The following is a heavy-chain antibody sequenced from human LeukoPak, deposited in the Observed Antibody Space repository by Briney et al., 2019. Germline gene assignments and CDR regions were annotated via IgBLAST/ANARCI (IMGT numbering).Heavy chain of an antibody. CDR3: ARDHYNSSGYGYYFDS. J-gene: IGHJ4*02. V-gene: IGHV3-7*01. D-gene: IGHD3-22*01. CDR1: GFTFSSYG. CDR2: LEQDGSEK. Sequence: HSGGSLRLSCAASGFTFSSYGMTWVRQAPGKGLEWVATLEQDGSEKYYVDSVKGRFIIFRDNAKNSLYLQMNSLRAEDTAVYYCARDHYNSSGYGYYFDSWGQGTLVTVSS.